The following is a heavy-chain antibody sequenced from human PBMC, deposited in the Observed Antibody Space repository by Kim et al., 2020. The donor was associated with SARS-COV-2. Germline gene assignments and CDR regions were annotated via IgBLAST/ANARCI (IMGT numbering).Heavy chain of an antibody. V-gene: IGHV1-69*13. D-gene: IGHD6-19*01. J-gene: IGHJ4*02. Sequence: SVKVSCKASGGTFSSYAISWVRQAPGQGLEWMGGIIPIFGTANYAQKFQGRVTITADESTSTAYMELSSLRSEDTAVYYCARARKSGYSSGLDAGADYWGQGTLVTVSS. CDR1: GGTFSSYA. CDR3: ARARKSGYSSGLDAGADY. CDR2: IIPIFGTA.